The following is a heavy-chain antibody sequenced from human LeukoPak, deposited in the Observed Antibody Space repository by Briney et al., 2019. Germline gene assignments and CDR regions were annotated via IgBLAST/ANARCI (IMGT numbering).Heavy chain of an antibody. D-gene: IGHD3-10*01. CDR3: ARGGGSGSYYTELFDY. V-gene: IGHV1-69*13. CDR1: GGTFSSYA. CDR2: IIPIFGTA. J-gene: IGHJ4*02. Sequence: GASVKVSCKASGGTFSSYAISWVRQAPGQGLEWMGGIIPIFGTANYAQKFQGRVTITADGSTSTAYMELSSLRSEDTAVYYCARGGGSGSYYTELFDYWGQGTLVTVSS.